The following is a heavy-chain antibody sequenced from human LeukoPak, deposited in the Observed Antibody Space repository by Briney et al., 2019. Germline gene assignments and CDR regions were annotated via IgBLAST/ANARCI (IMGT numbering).Heavy chain of an antibody. J-gene: IGHJ4*02. Sequence: PGGSLRLSCAASGFTVSSNYMSWVRQAPGKGLEWVSVIYSGGSTYYADSVKGRFTISRDTSKNTPYLQMSSLRVEDTAVYFCASAAPISEYTYAYDYWGQGTLVTVSS. CDR2: IYSGGST. CDR1: GFTVSSNY. V-gene: IGHV3-53*01. CDR3: ASAAPISEYTYAYDY. D-gene: IGHD5-18*01.